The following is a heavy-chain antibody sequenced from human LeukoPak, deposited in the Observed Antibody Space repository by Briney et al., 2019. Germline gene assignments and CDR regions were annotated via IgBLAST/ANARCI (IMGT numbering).Heavy chain of an antibody. CDR3: ARNNGMDV. CDR2: VNRDGSEA. Sequence: GGSLRLSCAASGFALSSHWMTWVRQVPGRGPEWVANVNRDGSEAHYLDSVKGRFTISKDNAKNSLYLQMNSLRAEDTALYHCARNNGMDVWGQGTTVIVSS. J-gene: IGHJ6*02. CDR1: GFALSSHW. V-gene: IGHV3-7*03.